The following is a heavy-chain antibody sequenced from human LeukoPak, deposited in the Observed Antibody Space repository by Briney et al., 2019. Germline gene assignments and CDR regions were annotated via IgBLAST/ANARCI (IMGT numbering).Heavy chain of an antibody. Sequence: ASVKVSCKSSGGTFGSYAISWVRQAPGQGLEWMGGIIPMFRTANYAQKFQGRVTITADESTSTAYMELSSLRSEDTAVYYCARRVRRGVSHPPHYYYYYAMDVWGKGTTITVSA. J-gene: IGHJ6*04. CDR2: IIPMFRTA. CDR1: GGTFGSYA. V-gene: IGHV1-69*01. D-gene: IGHD3-10*01. CDR3: ARRVRRGVSHPPHYYYYYAMDV.